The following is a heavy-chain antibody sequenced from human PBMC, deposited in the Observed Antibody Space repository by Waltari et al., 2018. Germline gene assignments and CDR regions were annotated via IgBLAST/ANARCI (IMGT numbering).Heavy chain of an antibody. J-gene: IGHJ5*02. CDR1: GGSISSGGYS. CDR2: IYHSGST. Sequence: QLQLQESGSGLVKPSQTLSLPCAVSGGSISSGGYSWSWIRQPPGKGLEWIGYIYHSGSTYYNPSLKSRVTISVDRSKNQFSLKLSSVTAADTAVYYCASTPQSKSSPTGWFDPWGQGTLVTVSS. V-gene: IGHV4-30-2*01. D-gene: IGHD2-2*01. CDR3: ASTPQSKSSPTGWFDP.